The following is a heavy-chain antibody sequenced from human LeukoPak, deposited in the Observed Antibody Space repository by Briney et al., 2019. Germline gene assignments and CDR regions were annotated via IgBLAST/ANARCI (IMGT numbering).Heavy chain of an antibody. D-gene: IGHD3-10*02. CDR1: GFTLSSYW. V-gene: IGHV3-74*01. CDR2: IYSEGSRT. CDR3: AELGITMIGGV. Sequence: PGGSLRLSCAGSGFTLSSYWMHWVRQGPGKGLVWVSRIYSEGSRTTYADSVRGRFTISGDNAKNTLCLQMNSLRAEDTAVYYCAELGITMIGGVWGKGTTVTISS. J-gene: IGHJ6*04.